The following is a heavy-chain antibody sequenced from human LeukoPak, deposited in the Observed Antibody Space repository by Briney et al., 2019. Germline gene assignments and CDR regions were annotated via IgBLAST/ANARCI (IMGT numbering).Heavy chain of an antibody. CDR2: INHSGST. J-gene: IGHJ5*02. V-gene: IGHV4-39*07. D-gene: IGHD3-9*01. CDR1: GGSISSSSYY. CDR3: ARRGGLTYYDILTGPKNWFDP. Sequence: SSETLSLTCTVSGGSISSSSYYWGWIRQPPGKGLEWIGEINHSGSTNYNPSLKSRVTISVDTSKNQFSLKLSSVTAADTAVYYCARRGGLTYYDILTGPKNWFDPWGQGTLVTVSS.